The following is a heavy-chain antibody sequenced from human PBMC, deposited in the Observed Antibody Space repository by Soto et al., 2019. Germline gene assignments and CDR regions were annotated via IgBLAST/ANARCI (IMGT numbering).Heavy chain of an antibody. CDR3: AKTDPSSAHTSGWNDWFDP. CDR2: VSGHSRSI. Sequence: DVQLLESGGGLVQPGGSLRLTCAASGFTLSNYAMSWVRQAPGKGLEWVSVVSGHSRSIYYADSVSGRFTISRDNSKNTLYMQMNSLGVEDTAVYHCAKTDPSSAHTSGWNDWFDPWGQGTLVPVSS. CDR1: GFTLSNYA. V-gene: IGHV3-23*01. D-gene: IGHD6-19*01. J-gene: IGHJ5*02.